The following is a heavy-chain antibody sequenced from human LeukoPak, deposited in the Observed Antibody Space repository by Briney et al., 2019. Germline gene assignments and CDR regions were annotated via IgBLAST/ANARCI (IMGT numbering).Heavy chain of an antibody. CDR2: MYTSGST. CDR3: AREGGSGWTNNWFDP. Sequence: SGTLSLTCTVSGGSVSGYYWSWIRQPAGKGLQWIGRMYTSGSTNYNPSLKSRVTLSVDTSKNQFSLKLTSVTAADTAVYYCAREGGSGWTNNWFDPWGQGTLVTVSS. D-gene: IGHD6-19*01. V-gene: IGHV4-4*07. J-gene: IGHJ5*02. CDR1: GGSVSGYY.